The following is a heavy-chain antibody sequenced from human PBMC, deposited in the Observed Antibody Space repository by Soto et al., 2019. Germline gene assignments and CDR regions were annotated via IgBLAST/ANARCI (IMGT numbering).Heavy chain of an antibody. Sequence: GGSLRLSCAASGFTFSSYAMSWVRQAPGKGLEWVSAISGSGGSTYYADSVKGRFTISRDNSKNTLYLQMNSLRAEDTAVYYCAKGRPLRDYDFWSGYYKRYYYYMDVWGKGTTVTVS. CDR3: AKGRPLRDYDFWSGYYKRYYYYMDV. CDR1: GFTFSSYA. V-gene: IGHV3-23*01. D-gene: IGHD3-3*01. J-gene: IGHJ6*03. CDR2: ISGSGGST.